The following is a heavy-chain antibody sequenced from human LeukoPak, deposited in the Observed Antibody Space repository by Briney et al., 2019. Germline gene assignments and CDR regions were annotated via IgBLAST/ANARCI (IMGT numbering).Heavy chain of an antibody. Sequence: SETLSLTCTVSGGSISSSSYYWGWIRQPPGKGLEWIGSIYYSGSTYYNPSLKSRVTISVDTSKNQFSLKLSSVTAADTAVYYCAREAGITMIVEDYWGQGTLVTVSS. CDR1: GGSISSSSYY. CDR2: IYYSGST. J-gene: IGHJ4*02. D-gene: IGHD3-22*01. CDR3: AREAGITMIVEDY. V-gene: IGHV4-39*07.